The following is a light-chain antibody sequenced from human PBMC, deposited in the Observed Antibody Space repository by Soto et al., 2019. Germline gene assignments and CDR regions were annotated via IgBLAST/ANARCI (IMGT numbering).Light chain of an antibody. V-gene: IGLV2-14*01. Sequence: QSALTQPASVSGSPGQSITISCTGTSSDVGGYNYVSWYQQHPGKAPKLMIYEVSNRPSGVSNRFSGSRSGYTASLTISGLQAEDEADYYCSSYTSSSTPHVVFGGGTQLTVL. CDR1: SSDVGGYNY. CDR3: SSYTSSSTPHVV. CDR2: EVS. J-gene: IGLJ2*01.